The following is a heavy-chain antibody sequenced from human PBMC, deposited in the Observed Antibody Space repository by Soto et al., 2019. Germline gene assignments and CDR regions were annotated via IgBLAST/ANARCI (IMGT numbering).Heavy chain of an antibody. CDR2: INAGNGNT. Sequence: QVQLVQSGAEVKKPGASVKVSCKASGYTFTSYAMHWVRQAPGQRLEWMGWINAGNGNTKYSQKFQGRVTITRDTSASTAYRELSSLRSEDTAVYYCASGVGLYCFDYWGQGTLVTVSS. CDR1: GYTFTSYA. V-gene: IGHV1-3*01. D-gene: IGHD1-26*01. J-gene: IGHJ4*02. CDR3: ASGVGLYCFDY.